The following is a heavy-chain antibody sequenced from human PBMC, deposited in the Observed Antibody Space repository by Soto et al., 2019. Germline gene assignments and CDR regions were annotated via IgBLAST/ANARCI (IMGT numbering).Heavy chain of an antibody. CDR2: IYHSGST. D-gene: IGHD3-10*01. J-gene: IGHJ6*01. CDR1: GDSISSSYYS. V-gene: IGHV4-30-2*01. CDR3: TNSGSYYGMEV. Sequence: PSETLSLTCAVSGDSISSSYYSGRLIRQPPGKGLEWIGYIYHSGSTYYNPSLKSRVTISVDRSKNQFSLKLSSVTAADTAVYYCTNSGSYYGMEVCGQGXPVTVSS.